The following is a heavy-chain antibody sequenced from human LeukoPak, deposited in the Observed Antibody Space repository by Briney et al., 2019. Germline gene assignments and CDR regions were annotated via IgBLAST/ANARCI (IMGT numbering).Heavy chain of an antibody. CDR1: GGSVSSGSYY. CDR3: AREAAGTYGACFDP. V-gene: IGHV4-61*01. Sequence: SETLSLTCTVSGGSVSSGSYYWSWIRQPPGKGLEWIGYIYYSGSTNYNPSLESRVTISLDTSKNQFSLKLSSVTAADTAVYYCAREAAGTYGACFDPWGQGTLVTVSS. J-gene: IGHJ5*02. CDR2: IYYSGST. D-gene: IGHD6-13*01.